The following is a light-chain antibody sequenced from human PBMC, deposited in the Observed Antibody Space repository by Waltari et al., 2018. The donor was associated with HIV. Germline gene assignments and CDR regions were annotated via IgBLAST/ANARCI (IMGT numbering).Light chain of an antibody. CDR1: SSKIGNNY. CDR2: RNI. V-gene: IGLV1-47*01. CDR3: VTWADRSSGPVV. Sequence: QSVLTQPPSASGTPGQRITISCSGSSSKIGNNYVHWYQHLPGTAPKLLIYRNIEPASGVPDRFSGSKSGTSASLAIIGLRSEDEAYYYCVTWADRSSGPVVFGGGTKVTVL. J-gene: IGLJ2*01.